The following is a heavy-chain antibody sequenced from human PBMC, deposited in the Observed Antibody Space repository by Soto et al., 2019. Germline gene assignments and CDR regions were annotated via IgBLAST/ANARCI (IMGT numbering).Heavy chain of an antibody. J-gene: IGHJ4*02. CDR2: IYHSGST. D-gene: IGHD3-9*01. V-gene: IGHV4-30-2*01. Sequence: KTSDPLSLTCAISGDSISTGRDSQTSIRQRPGKGLVWIGYIYHSGSTYYNPSLRSRVTISVDRSKNLFSLKLSSVTAADTAVYYCARGDILTTGGFGYWGQGTLVTVSS. CDR3: ARGDILTTGGFGY. CDR1: GDSISTGRDS.